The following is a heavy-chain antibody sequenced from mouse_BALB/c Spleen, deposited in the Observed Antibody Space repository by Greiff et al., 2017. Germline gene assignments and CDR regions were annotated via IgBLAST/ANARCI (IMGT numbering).Heavy chain of an antibody. J-gene: IGHJ1*01. CDR1: EYEFPSHD. V-gene: IGHV5-2*03. CDR3: ARRGTTAAWYFDV. CDR2: INSDGGST. D-gene: IGHD1-2*01. Sequence: DVMLVESGGGLVQPGESLKLSCESNEYEFPSHDMSWFRTTPEKRLEFVAAINSDGGSTYYPDTMERRFIISRDNTKKTLYLQMSSLRSEDTALYYCARRGTTAAWYFDVWGAGTTVTVSS.